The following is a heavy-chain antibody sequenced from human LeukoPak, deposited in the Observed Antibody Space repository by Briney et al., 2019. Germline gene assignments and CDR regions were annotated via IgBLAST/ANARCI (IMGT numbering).Heavy chain of an antibody. Sequence: PGGSLRLSCVASGFTLSSSSMNWVRQAPGKGLEWVSYITSSGSNIQYADSVKGRFTISRDNAKNSLFLQMNSLRDEDTAVYYCARDKNYAFDYWGQGTLVTVSS. V-gene: IGHV3-48*02. CDR1: GFTLSSSS. CDR2: ITSSGSNI. J-gene: IGHJ4*02. CDR3: ARDKNYAFDY. D-gene: IGHD1-7*01.